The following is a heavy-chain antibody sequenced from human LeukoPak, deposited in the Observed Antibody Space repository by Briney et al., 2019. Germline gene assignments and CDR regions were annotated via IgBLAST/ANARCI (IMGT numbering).Heavy chain of an antibody. V-gene: IGHV1-2*06. CDR2: INPNSGGT. D-gene: IGHD3-22*01. CDR1: GYTFTGYY. J-gene: IGHJ4*02. CDR3: ARDSNYYDSSGYSSDY. Sequence: ASVKVSCKASGYTFTGYYMHWVRQAPGQGLEWMGRINPNSGGTNYAQKFQGRVTMTRDTSISTAYMELSRLRSDDTAVYYCARDSNYYDSSGYSSDYWGQGTLVTVSS.